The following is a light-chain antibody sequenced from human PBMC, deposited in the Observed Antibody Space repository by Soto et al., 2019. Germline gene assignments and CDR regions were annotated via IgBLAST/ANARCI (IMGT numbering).Light chain of an antibody. CDR1: QSVSGN. Sequence: EIVMTQSPATLSVSPGERATLSCRASQSVSGNLAWYQQKPGQAPRLLIYGASTRATGIPARFSGSGSRTDFTLTISSLQSEDFALYYCQQYNNWPPTFGQGTRLEIK. V-gene: IGKV3-15*01. CDR3: QQYNNWPPT. J-gene: IGKJ5*01. CDR2: GAS.